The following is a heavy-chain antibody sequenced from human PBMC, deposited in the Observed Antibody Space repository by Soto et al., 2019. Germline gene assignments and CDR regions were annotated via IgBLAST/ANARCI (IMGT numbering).Heavy chain of an antibody. CDR2: ISFDGTAT. V-gene: IGHV3-74*03. J-gene: IGHJ3*02. CDR3: VRDLRLRGHPFDI. Sequence: EVQLVESGGGLVQPGGSLRLSCAASGFSFSSSWMHWVRQAPGKGLVWVSRISFDGTATTSADAVKGRFIISRDNAKNTLFLQLPNLRADDTAMYYCVRDLRLRGHPFDIWGQGTVVSVPS. D-gene: IGHD2-21*02. CDR1: GFSFSSSW.